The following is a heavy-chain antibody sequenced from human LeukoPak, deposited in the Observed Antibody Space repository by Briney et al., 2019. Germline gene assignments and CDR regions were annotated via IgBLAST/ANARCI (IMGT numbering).Heavy chain of an antibody. CDR1: GYSFTSYW. D-gene: IGHD3-22*01. CDR3: ARFNYYDSSGSNYYYYYMDV. Sequence: GESLKISCKGSGYSFTSYWIGWVRQMPGKGLEWMGIIYPGDSDTRYSPSFQGQVTISADKSISTAYLQWSSLKASDTATYYCARFNYYDSSGSNYYYYYMDVWGKGTTVTISS. J-gene: IGHJ6*03. V-gene: IGHV5-51*01. CDR2: IYPGDSDT.